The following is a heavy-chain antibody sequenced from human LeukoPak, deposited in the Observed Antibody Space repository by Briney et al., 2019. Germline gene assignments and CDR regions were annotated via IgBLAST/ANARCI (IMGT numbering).Heavy chain of an antibody. V-gene: IGHV3-23*01. CDR1: GFAFSSYA. Sequence: GGSLRLSCAASGFAFSSYAMSWVRQAPGKGLEGVSAISGSGGSTYYADSVKGRFTISRDNSKNTLYLQMNSLRAEDTAVYYFAKDRPTVTIYHTHWGQGTLVTVSS. D-gene: IGHD4-17*01. J-gene: IGHJ4*02. CDR3: AKDRPTVTIYHTH. CDR2: ISGSGGST.